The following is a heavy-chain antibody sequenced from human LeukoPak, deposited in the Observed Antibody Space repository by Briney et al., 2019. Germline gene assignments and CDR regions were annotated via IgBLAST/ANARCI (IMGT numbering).Heavy chain of an antibody. CDR3: ARANYYDSSGYYQFDY. J-gene: IGHJ4*02. Sequence: ETSETLSLTCTVSGGSISSYYWSWIRQPPGKGLEWIGYIYYSGSTNYNPSLKSRVTISVDTSRNQFSLKLSSVTAADTAVYYCARANYYDSSGYYQFDYWGQGTLVTVSS. D-gene: IGHD3-22*01. V-gene: IGHV4-59*01. CDR1: GGSISSYY. CDR2: IYYSGST.